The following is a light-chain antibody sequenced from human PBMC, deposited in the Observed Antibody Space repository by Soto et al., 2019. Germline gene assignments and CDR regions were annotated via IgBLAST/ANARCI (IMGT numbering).Light chain of an antibody. J-gene: IGKJ3*01. CDR2: SAS. V-gene: IGKV3-15*01. Sequence: TVLAQSPATLSLSPGERATLSCTASQSVNNNVAWYQQKPGHTPRLLIYSASIGATGTPARFSGSGSGSDFTLTISSLQSEDFAVYYCQQYNKWPLTFGPGTKVDIK. CDR3: QQYNKWPLT. CDR1: QSVNNN.